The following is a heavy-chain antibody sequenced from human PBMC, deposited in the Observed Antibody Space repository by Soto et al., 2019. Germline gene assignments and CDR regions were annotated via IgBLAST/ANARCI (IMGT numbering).Heavy chain of an antibody. Sequence: QVQLVQSGAEVKKPGASVQVSCRTSGYTFTHYYIHWVRQAPGQGLEWLGIINPASGSTNYAQDFQGRVTLIMDTSTTTVYMELSGLRAEDTAIFYCARDLAAGDHWGQGTLVTVSS. CDR1: GYTFTHYY. CDR3: ARDLAAGDH. J-gene: IGHJ4*02. V-gene: IGHV1-46*01. CDR2: INPASGST. D-gene: IGHD6-13*01.